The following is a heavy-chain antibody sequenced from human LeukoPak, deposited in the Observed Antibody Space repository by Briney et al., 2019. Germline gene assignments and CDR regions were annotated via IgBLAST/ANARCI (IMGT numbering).Heavy chain of an antibody. Sequence: SETLSRTCTESGGSISGHYWTWIRQPPGKGLEWIGQIHYSGRPDYNPPLKSRVTISVDTSKNQLSLKVTSVTGADTAVYYCARFGVDYDMDVWGQGTTVTVSS. J-gene: IGHJ6*02. D-gene: IGHD3-16*01. V-gene: IGHV4-59*11. CDR1: GGSISGHY. CDR2: IHYSGRP. CDR3: ARFGVDYDMDV.